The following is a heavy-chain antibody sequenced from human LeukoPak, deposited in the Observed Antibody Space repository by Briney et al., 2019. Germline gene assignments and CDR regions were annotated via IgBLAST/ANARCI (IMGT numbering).Heavy chain of an antibody. CDR3: AKDKEYASGSYPIDS. V-gene: IGHV3-30*02. J-gene: IGHJ4*02. CDR1: GFIFSTYG. D-gene: IGHD3-10*01. CDR2: IQHEGGYIQ. Sequence: PGGSLRLSCTASGFIFSTYGMHWVRQAPGKGLEWVAFIQHEGGYIQYYAASVKGRFTISKDNSKNTLYLKMISLRREDAAVYYCAKDKEYASGSYPIDSWGLGTLVTVSS.